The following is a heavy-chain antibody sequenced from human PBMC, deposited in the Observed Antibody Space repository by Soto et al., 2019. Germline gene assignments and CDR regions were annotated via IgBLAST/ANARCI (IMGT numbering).Heavy chain of an antibody. J-gene: IGHJ4*02. V-gene: IGHV3-21*01. D-gene: IGHD2-2*01. CDR2: ISSSSSYI. Sequence: GGSLRLSCAASGFTFSSYSMNWVRQAPGKGLEWVSSISSSSSYIYYADSVKGRFTISRDNAKNSLYLQMNSLRAEDTAVYYCARSYCSSTTEACYFDYWGQGTLVTVSS. CDR1: GFTFSSYS. CDR3: ARSYCSSTTEACYFDY.